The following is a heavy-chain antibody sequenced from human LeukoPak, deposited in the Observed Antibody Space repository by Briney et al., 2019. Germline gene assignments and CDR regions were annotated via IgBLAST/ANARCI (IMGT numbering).Heavy chain of an antibody. Sequence: ASVKVSCKASGYTFTVYFMHWVRQAPGQGLEWMGLMNPDNGGTHYAQKFQGRVTMTRDSSINTAYMELSRLTSDDTAVYYCATLGGHSLAAQNGYWGQGTLVTVSS. V-gene: IGHV1-2*02. J-gene: IGHJ4*02. CDR3: ATLGGHSLAAQNGY. CDR1: GYTFTVYF. CDR2: MNPDNGGT. D-gene: IGHD3-16*01.